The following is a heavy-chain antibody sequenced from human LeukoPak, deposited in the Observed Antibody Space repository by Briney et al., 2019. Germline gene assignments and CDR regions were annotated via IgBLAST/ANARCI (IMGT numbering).Heavy chain of an antibody. J-gene: IGHJ5*02. CDR1: GYTLTGYY. CDR2: INPNSGGT. V-gene: IGHV1-2*02. CDR3: AILGYCSSTSCYDRPRNWFDP. D-gene: IGHD2-2*01. Sequence: ASVKVSCKASGYTLTGYYMHWVRQAPGQGLEWMGWINPNSGGTNYAQKFQGRVTMTRDTSISTAYMELSRLRSDDTAVYYCAILGYCSSTSCYDRPRNWFDPWGQGTLVTVSS.